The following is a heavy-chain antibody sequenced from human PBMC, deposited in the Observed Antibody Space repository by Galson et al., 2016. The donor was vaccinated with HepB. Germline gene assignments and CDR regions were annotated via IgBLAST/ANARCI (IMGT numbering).Heavy chain of an antibody. V-gene: IGHV3-30*03. Sequence: SLRLSCAASGFTFSSYGMHWVRQAPGKGLEWVAVISYDGSNKYYADSVKGRFTISRDNSKNTLYLQMNSLRAEDTAVYYCARGDDILTGTYYFDYWGQGTLVTVSS. CDR2: ISYDGSNK. D-gene: IGHD3-9*01. CDR1: GFTFSSYG. CDR3: ARGDDILTGTYYFDY. J-gene: IGHJ4*02.